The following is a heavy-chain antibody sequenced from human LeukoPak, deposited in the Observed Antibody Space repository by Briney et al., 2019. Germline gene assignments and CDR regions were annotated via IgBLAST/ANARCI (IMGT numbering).Heavy chain of an antibody. CDR1: GFTFSSYA. J-gene: IGHJ3*02. V-gene: IGHV3-23*01. D-gene: IGHD3-3*01. Sequence: GGSLRLSCAASGFTFSSYAMSWVRQAPGKGLEWVSAISGSAGSTYYADSVKGRFTISRDNSKNTLYLQMNSLRAEDTAVYYCSDFWSGYFPHAFDIWGQGTMVTVSS. CDR2: ISGSAGST. CDR3: SDFWSGYFPHAFDI.